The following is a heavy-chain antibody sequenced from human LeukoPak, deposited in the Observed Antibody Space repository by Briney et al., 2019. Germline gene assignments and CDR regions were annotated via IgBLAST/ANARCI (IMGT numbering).Heavy chain of an antibody. Sequence: SQTPSLTCTVSGGSISSGGYYWSWIRQPPGKGLEWIGYIYHSGSTYYNPSLKSRVTISVDRSKNQFSLKLSSVTAADTAVYYCAVYPRIFGVVGNAFDIWGQGTLVTVSS. V-gene: IGHV4-30-2*01. D-gene: IGHD3-3*01. J-gene: IGHJ4*02. CDR3: AVYPRIFGVVGNAFDI. CDR2: IYHSGST. CDR1: GGSISSGGYY.